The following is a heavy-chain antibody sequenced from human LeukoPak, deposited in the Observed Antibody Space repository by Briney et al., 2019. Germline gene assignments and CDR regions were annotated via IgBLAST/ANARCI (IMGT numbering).Heavy chain of an antibody. CDR2: INDGGSNT. J-gene: IGHJ4*02. CDR1: GFTFSTYA. Sequence: PGGSLRLSCAASGFTFSTYAMGWVRRAPGKGLEWVAHINDGGSNTYYADSVGGRFTISRDNSKDTLYVQMDSLRVEDTAVYYCARDWGIQNMYYFDFWGLGTQVTVSS. D-gene: IGHD2/OR15-2a*01. V-gene: IGHV3-23*01. CDR3: ARDWGIQNMYYFDF.